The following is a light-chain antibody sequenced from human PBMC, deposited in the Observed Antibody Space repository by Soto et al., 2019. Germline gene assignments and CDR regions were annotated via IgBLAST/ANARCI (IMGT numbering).Light chain of an antibody. Sequence: DIQMTQSPSTLSTSVGDRVTITCRASQSIRSWLAWYQQKPGKAPKLLIYKASSLESGVPSRFSGSGSGTEFTLTISSLQPDDFATYYCQQYSSYPLTFGQGTKVEIK. CDR2: KAS. J-gene: IGKJ1*01. CDR3: QQYSSYPLT. V-gene: IGKV1-5*03. CDR1: QSIRSW.